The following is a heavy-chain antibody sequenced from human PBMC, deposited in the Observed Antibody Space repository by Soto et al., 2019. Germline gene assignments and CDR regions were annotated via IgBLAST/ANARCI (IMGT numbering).Heavy chain of an antibody. CDR2: ISYSGST. CDR1: GASISSGDYY. V-gene: IGHV4-30-4*01. J-gene: IGHJ4*02. CDR3: VTLFGAAAPFDY. D-gene: IGHD6-13*01. Sequence: SETLSLTCTVSGASISSGDYYWSWIRQPPGKGLEWIGYISYSGSTYYNPSLKSRLTISVDTSKNQFSLKLTSVTAADTAVYYCVTLFGAAAPFDYWGQGTLVTVSS.